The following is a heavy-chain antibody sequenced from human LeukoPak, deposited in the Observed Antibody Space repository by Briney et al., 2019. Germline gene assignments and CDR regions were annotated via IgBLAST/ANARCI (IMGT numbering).Heavy chain of an antibody. J-gene: IGHJ6*02. D-gene: IGHD3-22*01. CDR1: GGSISSSSYY. CDR2: IYYRGST. V-gene: IGHV4-39*01. CDR3: ARQDKYYFEPKGFIDV. Sequence: SETLSLTCAVSGGSISSSSYYWGWIRQPPGKGLEWFGSIYYRGSTYYNPSLKSRVTITVDTSQIQFSLKLSSVTAADTAVYDCARQDKYYFEPKGFIDVGGQGTTVTVSS.